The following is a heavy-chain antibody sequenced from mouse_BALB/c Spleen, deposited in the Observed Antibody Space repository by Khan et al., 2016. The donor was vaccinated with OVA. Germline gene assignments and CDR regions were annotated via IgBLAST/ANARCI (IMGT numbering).Heavy chain of an antibody. J-gene: IGHJ4*01. CDR3: ARWFDGYYSHYAMDY. CDR2: IWSDGST. V-gene: IGHV2-6*02. CDR1: GFSLTSYG. D-gene: IGHD2-3*01. Sequence: QVQLKESGPGLVAPSQSLSITCTVSGFSLTSYGIHWVRQPPGKGLEWLVVIWSDGSTNYNSALKSRLSISKDNSKSQVFLKMNSLQTDDTAIYYCARWFDGYYSHYAMDYWGQGTSVTVSS.